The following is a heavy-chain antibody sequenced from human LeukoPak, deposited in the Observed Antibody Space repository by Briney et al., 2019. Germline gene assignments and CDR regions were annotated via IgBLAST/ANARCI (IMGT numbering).Heavy chain of an antibody. Sequence: WVSSISSSSSYIYYADSVKGRFTISRDNAKNSLYLQMNSLRAEDTAVYYCARGRDYGSGDVWGQGTTVTVSS. V-gene: IGHV3-21*04. CDR3: ARGRDYGSGDV. CDR2: ISSSSSYI. D-gene: IGHD3-10*01. J-gene: IGHJ6*02.